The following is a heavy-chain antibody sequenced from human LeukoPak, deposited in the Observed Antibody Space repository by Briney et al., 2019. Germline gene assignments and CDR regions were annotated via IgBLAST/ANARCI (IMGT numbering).Heavy chain of an antibody. CDR3: ARHHYYGPDLFDY. Sequence: SETLSLTCTVSGDSISSTNYYWGWIRQPPGKGLEWIGSIYYSGSTYYNPSLESRVTISVDTSKNQFSLKLSSVTAADTAVYYCARHHYYGPDLFDYWGQGTLVTVSS. D-gene: IGHD3-10*01. J-gene: IGHJ4*02. CDR1: GDSISSTNYY. V-gene: IGHV4-39*01. CDR2: IYYSGST.